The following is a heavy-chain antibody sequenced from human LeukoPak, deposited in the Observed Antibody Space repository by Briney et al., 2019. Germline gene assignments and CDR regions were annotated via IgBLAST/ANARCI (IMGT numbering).Heavy chain of an antibody. V-gene: IGHV3-23*01. CDR1: GFTFSSYA. J-gene: IGHJ4*02. Sequence: PGGSLRLSCAASGFTFSSYAMSWVRQAPGKGLEWVSAISGSGGSTYYADSVKGRFTISRDNSKNTLYLQMNSLRAEDTAVYYCAKDDYVWGSYRHNHFDYWGQGTLVTVSS. CDR2: ISGSGGST. D-gene: IGHD3-16*02. CDR3: AKDDYVWGSYRHNHFDY.